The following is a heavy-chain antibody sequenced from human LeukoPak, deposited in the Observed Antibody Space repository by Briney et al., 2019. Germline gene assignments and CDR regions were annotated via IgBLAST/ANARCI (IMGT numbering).Heavy chain of an antibody. V-gene: IGHV3-23*01. Sequence: GGSLRLSCAASGYTFSSYAMSWVRQAPGKGLEWVSFISPSGDRTSNADSVEGRFTISRDNTRNTLYLQMNSLRDEDTGVYYCAIMHGYYDGSGFWVQWGQGTLVTVSS. D-gene: IGHD3-22*01. CDR1: GYTFSSYA. CDR2: ISPSGDRT. J-gene: IGHJ4*02. CDR3: AIMHGYYDGSGFWVQ.